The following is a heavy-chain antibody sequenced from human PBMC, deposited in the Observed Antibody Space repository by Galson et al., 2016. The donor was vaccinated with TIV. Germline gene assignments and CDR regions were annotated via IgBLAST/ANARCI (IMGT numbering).Heavy chain of an antibody. CDR2: IYPGDSYT. CDR3: ASSRPELRYFDWQRPQYFDY. J-gene: IGHJ4*02. Sequence: QSGAEVKKPGEFLKISCKASGYSFTSFWIGWVRQMPGKGLEWMGVIYPGDSYTTYSPSFQGQVTTSADKSSNTAYLQWSGLMASDTAMYFCASSRPELRYFDWQRPQYFDYWGQGSLVTVSS. CDR1: GYSFTSFW. V-gene: IGHV5-51*01. D-gene: IGHD3-9*01.